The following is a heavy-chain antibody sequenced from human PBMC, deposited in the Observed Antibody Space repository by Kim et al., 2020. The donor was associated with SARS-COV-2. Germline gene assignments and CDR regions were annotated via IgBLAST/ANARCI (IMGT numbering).Heavy chain of an antibody. CDR2: K. V-gene: IGHV3-30*01. D-gene: IGHD3-3*02. Sequence: KYYADSVKGRFTISRDNSKNTLYLQMNSLRAEDTAVHYCAGISTGSFDYWGQGTLVTVSS. J-gene: IGHJ4*02. CDR3: AGISTGSFDY.